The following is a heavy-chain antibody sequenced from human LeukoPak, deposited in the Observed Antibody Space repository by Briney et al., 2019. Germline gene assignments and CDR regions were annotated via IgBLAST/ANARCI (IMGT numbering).Heavy chain of an antibody. CDR3: ARGSKYSSGWYLH. CDR2: INPNSGGT. V-gene: IGHV1-2*02. Sequence: ASVKVSCRASGYTFTGYYMHWVRQAPGQGLEWMGWINPNSGGTNYAQKFQGRVTMTRDTSISTAYMELSRLRSDDTAVYYCARGSKYSSGWYLHWGQGTLVTVSS. J-gene: IGHJ4*02. D-gene: IGHD6-19*01. CDR1: GYTFTGYY.